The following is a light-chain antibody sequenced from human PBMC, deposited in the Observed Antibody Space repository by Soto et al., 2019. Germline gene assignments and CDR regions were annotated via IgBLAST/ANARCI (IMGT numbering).Light chain of an antibody. V-gene: IGLV2-23*01. CDR3: CSYAGSSTVV. Sequence: QSALTQPASVSGSPGQSITISCTGTSSDVGSYNLVSWYQQQPGKAPKLMIYEGSKRPSGVSNRFSGSKSGNTASLTISGLQDEDEADYYCCSYAGSSTVVFGGGTKLTVL. CDR1: SSDVGSYNL. J-gene: IGLJ2*01. CDR2: EGS.